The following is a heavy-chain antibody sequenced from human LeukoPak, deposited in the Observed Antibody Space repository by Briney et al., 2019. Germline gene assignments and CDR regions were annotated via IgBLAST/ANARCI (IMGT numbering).Heavy chain of an antibody. Sequence: GGSLRLSCAASGFIFSDYNMHWVRQVPGKGLEWVSIISGDGGRTSYADSVKGRVTISRDNSKNSLYLQMNSLRTEDTAFYYCAKDVCGSIDSWGQGTLVTVSS. V-gene: IGHV3-43*02. D-gene: IGHD1-26*01. J-gene: IGHJ4*02. CDR3: AKDVCGSIDS. CDR2: ISGDGGRT. CDR1: GFIFSDYN.